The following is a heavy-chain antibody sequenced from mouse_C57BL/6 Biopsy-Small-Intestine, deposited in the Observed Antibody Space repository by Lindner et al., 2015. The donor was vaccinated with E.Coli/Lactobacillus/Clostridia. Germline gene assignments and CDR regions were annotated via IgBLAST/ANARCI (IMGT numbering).Heavy chain of an antibody. CDR2: IYPYNGVS. CDR1: GYSFTGYY. V-gene: IGHV1-31*01. D-gene: IGHD1-1*01. Sequence: VQLQESGPELVKPGASVKISCKASGYSFTGYYMHWVKQSHGNILDWIGYIYPYNGVSSYNQKFKGKATLTVDKSSSTAYMELRSLTSEDSAVYYCARSAYGSSYDWYFDVWGTGTTVTVSS. CDR3: ARSAYGSSYDWYFDV. J-gene: IGHJ1*03.